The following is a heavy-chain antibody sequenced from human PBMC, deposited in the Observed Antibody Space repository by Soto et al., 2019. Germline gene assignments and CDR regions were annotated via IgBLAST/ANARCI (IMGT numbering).Heavy chain of an antibody. Sequence: SVSNAWMNWVRQAPGKGLEWVGRIKSKTDGGTTDYAAPVKGRFTISRDDSKNTLYLQMNSMKTADTAVYYCTTVQYSGSYYRNYYYYYGMDVWGQGTTVTVSS. CDR1: SVSNAW. D-gene: IGHD1-26*01. J-gene: IGHJ6*02. V-gene: IGHV3-15*07. CDR2: IKSKTDGGTT. CDR3: TTVQYSGSYYRNYYYYYGMDV.